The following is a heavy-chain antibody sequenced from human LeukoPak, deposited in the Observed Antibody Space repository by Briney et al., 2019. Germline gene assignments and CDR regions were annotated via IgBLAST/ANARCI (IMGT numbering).Heavy chain of an antibody. J-gene: IGHJ4*02. V-gene: IGHV3-64*01. CDR1: GFTFSSYA. D-gene: IGHD3-16*02. CDR3: ARGGLGVIVDY. Sequence: GGSLRLSCAASGFTFSSYAMHWVRQAPGKGLEYVSAISSNGGSTYYANSVKGRFTISRDNSKNTLYLQMGSLRAEDMAVYHCARGGLGVIVDYWGQGTLVTVSS. CDR2: ISSNGGST.